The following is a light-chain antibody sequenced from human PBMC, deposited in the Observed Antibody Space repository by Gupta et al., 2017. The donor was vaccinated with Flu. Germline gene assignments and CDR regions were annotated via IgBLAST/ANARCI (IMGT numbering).Light chain of an antibody. CDR2: SNS. J-gene: IGLJ2*01. CDR3: QSYDSSLSGSVV. CDR1: SSNIGAGYD. Sequence: QSVLTQPPSVSGAPGQRVTISCTGRSSNIGAGYDVHWYHQLPGTAPNLLISSNSNRPSGVSDRLSGSKSGTTASLAITGLQAEDEADYFCQSYDSSLSGSVVFGGGTKLTVL. V-gene: IGLV1-40*01.